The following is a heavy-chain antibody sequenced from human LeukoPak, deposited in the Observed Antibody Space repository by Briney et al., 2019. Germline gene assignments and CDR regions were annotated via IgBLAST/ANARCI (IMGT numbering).Heavy chain of an antibody. D-gene: IGHD6-13*01. Sequence: SETLSLTCAVYGGSFSGYYWSWIRQPPGKGLEWIREINHSGSTNYNPSLKSRVTISVDTSKNQFSLKLSSVTAADTAVYYCARGRVRSSWYDYWGQGTLVTVSS. CDR1: GGSFSGYY. CDR3: ARGRVRSSWYDY. CDR2: INHSGST. J-gene: IGHJ4*02. V-gene: IGHV4-34*01.